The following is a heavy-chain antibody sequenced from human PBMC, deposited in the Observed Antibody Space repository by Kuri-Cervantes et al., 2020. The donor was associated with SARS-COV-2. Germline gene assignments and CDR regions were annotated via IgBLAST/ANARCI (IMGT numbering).Heavy chain of an antibody. Sequence: ESLKISCAVSGYSISSGYYWGWIRQPPGKGLEWIGSIYHSGSTYYNPSLKSRVTISVDTSKNQFSLKLSSVTAADTAVYFCARDIGYYDRSGYSDYFDCCGQGTQVTVSS. CDR2: IYHSGST. CDR3: ARDIGYYDRSGYSDYFDC. D-gene: IGHD3-22*01. CDR1: GYSISSGYY. V-gene: IGHV4-38-2*02. J-gene: IGHJ4*02.